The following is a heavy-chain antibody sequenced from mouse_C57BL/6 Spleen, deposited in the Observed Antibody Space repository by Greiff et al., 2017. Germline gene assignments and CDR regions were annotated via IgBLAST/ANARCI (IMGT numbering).Heavy chain of an antibody. Sequence: EVQLVESGGGLVKPGGSLKLSCAASGFTFSDYGMHWVRQAPEKGLEWVAYISSGSSTIYYADTVKGRFTISRDNAKNTLFLQMTSLRSEDTAMYYCARPGEHPYYYAMDYWGQGTSVTVSS. V-gene: IGHV5-17*01. CDR2: ISSGSSTI. CDR3: ARPGEHPYYYAMDY. CDR1: GFTFSDYG. J-gene: IGHJ4*01.